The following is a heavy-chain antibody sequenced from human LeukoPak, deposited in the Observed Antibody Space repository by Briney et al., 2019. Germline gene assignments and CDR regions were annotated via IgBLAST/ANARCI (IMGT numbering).Heavy chain of an antibody. CDR3: ARVKASSTSWTFDQ. V-gene: IGHV4-4*07. CDR1: GGSTNSYY. J-gene: IGHJ4*02. Sequence: SETLSLTCSVSGGSTNSYYWSWIRQSGGKGLEWTGRIYSSGSTVYNPSPNSRLTMSIDTSKNQFSLTLKSVTATDTAVYYCARVKASSTSWTFDQWGQGALVTVSS. D-gene: IGHD2-2*01. CDR2: IYSSGST.